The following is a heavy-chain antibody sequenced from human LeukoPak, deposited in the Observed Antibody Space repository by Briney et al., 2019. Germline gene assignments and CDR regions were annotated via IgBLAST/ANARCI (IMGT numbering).Heavy chain of an antibody. Sequence: GGSLRLSCTVSGFIVSSNSMSWVRQAPGKGLEWVSFIYGDNTHYSDSVKGRFTISRDNSKNTLYLQMNSLRAEDTAVYYCARRAGAYSHPYDYWGQGTLVTVSS. CDR2: IYGDNT. J-gene: IGHJ4*02. CDR1: GFIVSSNS. D-gene: IGHD4/OR15-4a*01. CDR3: ARRAGAYSHPYDY. V-gene: IGHV3-53*01.